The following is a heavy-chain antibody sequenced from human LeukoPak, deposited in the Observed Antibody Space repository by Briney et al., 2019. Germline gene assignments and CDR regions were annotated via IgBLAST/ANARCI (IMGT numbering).Heavy chain of an antibody. CDR1: GFTFSSYA. Sequence: GGSLRLSCAASGFTFSSYAMSWVRQAPGKGLEWVAAISGSGGSTYYADSVKGRFTISRDNSKNTLYLQMNSLRAEDTAVYYCAKGGGSYGYYYYYMDVWGKGTTVTVSS. V-gene: IGHV3-23*01. CDR3: AKGGGSYGYYYYYMDV. CDR2: ISGSGGST. D-gene: IGHD5-18*01. J-gene: IGHJ6*03.